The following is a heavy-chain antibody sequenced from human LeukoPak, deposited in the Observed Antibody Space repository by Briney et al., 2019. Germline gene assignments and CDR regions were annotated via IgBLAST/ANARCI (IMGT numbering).Heavy chain of an antibody. D-gene: IGHD5-18*01. CDR2: INPSGGST. V-gene: IGHV1-46*01. CDR1: GYTFTSYY. CDR3: ARGSRYGYSYGYGFDY. J-gene: IGHJ4*02. Sequence: ASVKVSCKASGYTFTSYYMHWVRRAPGQGLEWMGLINPSGGSTSYAQKFQGRVTMTRDTSTSTVYMELSSLRSEDTAVYYCARGSRYGYSYGYGFDYWGQGTLVTVSS.